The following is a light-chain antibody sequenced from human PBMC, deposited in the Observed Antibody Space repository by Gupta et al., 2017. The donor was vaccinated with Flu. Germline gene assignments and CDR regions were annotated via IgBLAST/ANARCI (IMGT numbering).Light chain of an antibody. J-gene: IGLJ1*01. Sequence: QSALTQPASVSGSPGQSVTISCTGTSSDVGGYNSVSWYQHHPGNAPKLMIYDVSYCPSGGSDRFSGSKSGNTASLTISGLQAEDEAEYYCSSYTSSTTLVFGTGTKVNVL. V-gene: IGLV2-14*01. CDR3: SSYTSSTTLV. CDR1: SSDVGGYNS. CDR2: DVS.